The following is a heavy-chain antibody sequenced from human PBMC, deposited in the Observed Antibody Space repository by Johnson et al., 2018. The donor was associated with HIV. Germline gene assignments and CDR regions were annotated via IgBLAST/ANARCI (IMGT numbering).Heavy chain of an antibody. CDR1: GFTFRSYA. Sequence: QLQMVESGGGVVQPGRSLRLSCPASGFTFRSYALHWVRQAPGKGLERVAVISYDGNNKYYADSVKGRFTISRDNSKNTLYLQMNSLRAEDTALYYCAKGGIATRFFDIWGQGTMVTVSS. CDR3: AKGGIATRFFDI. D-gene: IGHD6-6*01. J-gene: IGHJ3*02. CDR2: ISYDGNNK. V-gene: IGHV3-30*04.